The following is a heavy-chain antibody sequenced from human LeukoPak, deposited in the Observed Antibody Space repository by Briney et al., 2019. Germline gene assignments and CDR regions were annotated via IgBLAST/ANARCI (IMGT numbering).Heavy chain of an antibody. Sequence: RGSLRLSCAVSGITLSNYGMSWVRQAPGKGLEWVAGISGSGGGTNYADSVKGRFTISRDNPKNTLHLQMNSLRAEDTAVYFCAKRGVVIRVILVGFHKEAYYFDSWGQGALVTVSS. D-gene: IGHD3-22*01. CDR3: AKRGVVIRVILVGFHKEAYYFDS. V-gene: IGHV3-23*01. CDR2: ISGSGGGT. CDR1: GITLSNYG. J-gene: IGHJ4*02.